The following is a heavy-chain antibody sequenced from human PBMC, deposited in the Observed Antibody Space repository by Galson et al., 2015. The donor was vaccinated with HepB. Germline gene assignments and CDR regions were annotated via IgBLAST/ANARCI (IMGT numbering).Heavy chain of an antibody. Sequence: LRLSCAASGFPFRSYGIHWVRQAPGKGLEWVAFIRYDGSDKYYADSVKGRFTISRDNSKNTLYLQMNSLRAEDTAVYYCAKHPLDVWGQGTTVTVSS. V-gene: IGHV3-30*02. CDR1: GFPFRSYG. CDR3: AKHPLDV. J-gene: IGHJ6*02. CDR2: IRYDGSDK.